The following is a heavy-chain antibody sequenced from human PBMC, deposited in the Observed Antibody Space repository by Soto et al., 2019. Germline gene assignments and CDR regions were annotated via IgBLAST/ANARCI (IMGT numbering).Heavy chain of an antibody. CDR2: ISGSGGST. Sequence: EVQLLESGGGLVQPGGSLRLSCAASGFTFSSYAMSWVRQAPGKGLEWVSAISGSGGSTYYADSVKGQFTISRDNSKNTLYLQMNSLRAEDTAVYYCAQWEGAAISSYYYYGMDVWGQGTTVTVSS. J-gene: IGHJ6*02. CDR3: AQWEGAAISSYYYYGMDV. CDR1: GFTFSSYA. V-gene: IGHV3-23*01. D-gene: IGHD1-26*01.